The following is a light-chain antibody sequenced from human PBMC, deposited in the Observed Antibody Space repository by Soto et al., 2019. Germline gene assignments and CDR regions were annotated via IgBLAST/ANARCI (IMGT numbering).Light chain of an antibody. CDR1: QSVSSSY. CDR3: QQYYSSPPT. CDR2: WAS. J-gene: IGKJ1*01. V-gene: IGKV3-20*01. Sequence: EIVLTQSPGTLSLSPGERATLSCRASQSVSSSYLAWYQQRPGQPPKLLFYWASTRESGVPDRFSGSGSGTHFTLTITSLQAEDVAVYYCQQYYSSPPTFGQGTKVEIK.